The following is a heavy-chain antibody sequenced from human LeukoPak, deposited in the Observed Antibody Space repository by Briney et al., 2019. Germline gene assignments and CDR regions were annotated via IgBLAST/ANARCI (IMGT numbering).Heavy chain of an antibody. CDR1: GFTLSTYD. V-gene: IGHV3-13*01. D-gene: IGHD4-17*01. CDR3: VRSFYGDHLY. CDR2: VGTSGHT. Sequence: LGGSLRLSCAASGFTLSTYDMHWVRQGPGEGLEWVAAVGTSGHTFYPDSVKGQFTISRENARNSVYLQMNSLRAGDTAVYYCVRSFYGDHLYWGQGTLVTVSS. J-gene: IGHJ4*02.